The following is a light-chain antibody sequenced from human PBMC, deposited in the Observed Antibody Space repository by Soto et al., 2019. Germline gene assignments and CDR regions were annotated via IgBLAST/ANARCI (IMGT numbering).Light chain of an antibody. V-gene: IGLV2-14*01. J-gene: IGLJ1*01. CDR2: EVT. CDR3: TSYTSNTALV. CDR1: SSDIGSHDY. Sequence: QSVLTQPASVSGSPGQSITISCTGTSSDIGSHDYVSWYQHHPGEAPKLIIYEVTNRPSGVSDRFSGSKSGSTASLTISGLQAEDEADYHCTSYTSNTALVFGTGTKVTV.